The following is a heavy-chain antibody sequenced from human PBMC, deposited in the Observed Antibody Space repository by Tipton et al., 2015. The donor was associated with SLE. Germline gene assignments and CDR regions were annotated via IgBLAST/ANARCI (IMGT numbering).Heavy chain of an antibody. V-gene: IGHV4-31*03. D-gene: IGHD3-10*02. CDR1: GGSISSGGYY. CDR3: ARMFADGGYYFDY. Sequence: TLSLTCTVSGGSISSGGYYWSWIRQHPGKGLEWIGYIYYSGSTYYNPSLKSRVTISVDTSKNQFSLKLSSVTAADTAVYYCARMFADGGYYFDYWGQGTLVPVSS. J-gene: IGHJ4*02. CDR2: IYYSGST.